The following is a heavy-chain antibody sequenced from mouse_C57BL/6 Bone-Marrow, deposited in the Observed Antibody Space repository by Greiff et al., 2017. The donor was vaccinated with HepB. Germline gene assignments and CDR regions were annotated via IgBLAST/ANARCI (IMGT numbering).Heavy chain of an antibody. CDR2: ISSGGDYI. V-gene: IGHV5-9-1*02. J-gene: IGHJ1*03. D-gene: IGHD1-1*01. CDR3: TFHYYGSSYWYFDV. CDR1: GFTFSSYA. Sequence: EVKLVESGEGLVKPGGSLKLSCAASGFTFSSYAMSWVRQTPEKRLEWVAYISSGGDYIYYADTVKGRFTISRDNARNTLYLQMSSLKSEDTAMYYCTFHYYGSSYWYFDVWGTGTTVTVSS.